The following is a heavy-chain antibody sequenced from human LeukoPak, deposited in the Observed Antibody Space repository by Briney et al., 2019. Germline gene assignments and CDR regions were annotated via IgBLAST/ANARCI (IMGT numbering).Heavy chain of an antibody. D-gene: IGHD3-10*01. CDR1: GYSISSGYY. J-gene: IGHJ3*02. CDR2: IYHTGST. V-gene: IGHV4-38-2*02. CDR3: ARHIGGSGSHDAFDI. Sequence: SETLSLTCTVSGYSISSGYYWGWIRQPPGKGLEWVGSIYHTGSTYSNPSLKSRVTISVDTSKNQFSLKLSSVTAADTAVYRCARHIGGSGSHDAFDIWGQGTMVTVSS.